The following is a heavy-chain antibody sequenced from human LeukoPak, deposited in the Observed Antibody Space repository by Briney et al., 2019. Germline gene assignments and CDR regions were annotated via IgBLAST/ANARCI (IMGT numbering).Heavy chain of an antibody. V-gene: IGHV3-23*01. Sequence: GGSLRLSCAASGFTFSDYAMNWVRQAPGKGLEWVSTISGRGDNTYYADSVKGRFTISRDSSNNTLYLQMNSLRAEDTAVYYCAKQSGTYRYFDYWGQGTLVTVSS. CDR1: GFTFSDYA. CDR3: AKQSGTYRYFDY. CDR2: ISGRGDNT. D-gene: IGHD3-10*01. J-gene: IGHJ4*02.